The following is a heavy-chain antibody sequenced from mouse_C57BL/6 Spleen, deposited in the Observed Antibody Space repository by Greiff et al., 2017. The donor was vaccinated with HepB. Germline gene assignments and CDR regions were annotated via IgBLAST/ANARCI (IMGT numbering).Heavy chain of an antibody. V-gene: IGHV1-39*01. CDR2: INPNYGTT. Sequence: VHVKQSGPELVKPGASVKISCKASGYSFTDYNMNWVKQSNGKSLEWIGVINPNYGTTSYNQKFKGKATLTVDQSSSTAYMQLNSLTSEDSAVYYCARIYYGSLWYFDVWGTGTTVTVSS. CDR1: GYSFTDYN. J-gene: IGHJ1*03. CDR3: ARIYYGSLWYFDV. D-gene: IGHD1-1*01.